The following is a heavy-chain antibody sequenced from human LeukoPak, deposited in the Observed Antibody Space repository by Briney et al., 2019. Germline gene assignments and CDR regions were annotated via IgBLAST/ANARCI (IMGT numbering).Heavy chain of an antibody. D-gene: IGHD3-10*01. CDR1: GFTFSSYD. J-gene: IGHJ6*02. V-gene: IGHV3-13*01. Sequence: GGSLRLSCAGSGFTFSSYDMHWVRQAAGKGLESVAAIDTAGVTYYPGSVRGRFTISRENGRNSFFLQMNSLRAGDTAVYYCARGGYFGSGPMDVWGQGTTVTVSS. CDR2: IDTAGVT. CDR3: ARGGYFGSGPMDV.